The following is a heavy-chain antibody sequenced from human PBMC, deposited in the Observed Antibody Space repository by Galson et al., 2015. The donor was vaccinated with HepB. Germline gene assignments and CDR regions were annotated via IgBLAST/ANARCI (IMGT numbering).Heavy chain of an antibody. CDR1: GFSLSNARMG. J-gene: IGHJ4*02. V-gene: IGHV2-26*01. D-gene: IGHD3-10*01. CDR2: IFSNDEK. CDR3: ARTLPHITMVRGVYFDY. Sequence: PALVKPTQTLTLTCTVSGFSLSNARMGVSWIRQPPGKALEWLAHIFSNDEKSYSTSLKSRLTISKDTSKSQVVLTMTNMDPVDTATYYCARTLPHITMVRGVYFDYWGQGTLVTVSS.